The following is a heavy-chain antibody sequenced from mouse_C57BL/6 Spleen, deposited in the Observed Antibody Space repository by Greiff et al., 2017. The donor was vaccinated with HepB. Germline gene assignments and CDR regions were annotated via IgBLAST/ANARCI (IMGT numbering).Heavy chain of an antibody. CDR2: IYPGDGDT. D-gene: IGHD2-4*01. CDR1: GYAFSSYW. Sequence: VKLMESGAELVKPGASVKISCKASGYAFSSYWMNWVKQRPGKGLEWIGQIYPGDGDTNYNGKFKGKATLTADKSSSTAYMQLSSLTSEDSAVYFCARDDYEVYFDYWGQGTTLTVSS. CDR3: ARDDYEVYFDY. J-gene: IGHJ2*01. V-gene: IGHV1-80*01.